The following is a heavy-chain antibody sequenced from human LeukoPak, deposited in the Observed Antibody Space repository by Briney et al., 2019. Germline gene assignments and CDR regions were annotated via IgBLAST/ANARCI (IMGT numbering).Heavy chain of an antibody. J-gene: IGHJ3*02. CDR1: GGSISSSSYY. Sequence: SETLSLTCTVSGGSISSSSYYWGWIRQPPGKGLEWIGSIYYSGSTYYNPSLKSRVTISVDTSKNRFSLKLSSVTAADTAVYYCARPGGWHDAFDIWGQGTMVTVSS. V-gene: IGHV4-39*01. CDR3: ARPGGWHDAFDI. D-gene: IGHD2-15*01. CDR2: IYYSGST.